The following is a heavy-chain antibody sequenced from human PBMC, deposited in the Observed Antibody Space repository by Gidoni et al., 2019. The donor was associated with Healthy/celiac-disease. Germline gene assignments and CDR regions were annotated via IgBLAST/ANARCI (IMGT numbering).Heavy chain of an antibody. V-gene: IGHV3-23*01. Sequence: EVQLLESGGGLVQHGGSLRLSCAASGFTFSSYARSWVRQAPGKGLEWVSVISGSGGSTYYADSVKGRFTISRDNSKNTLYLQMNSLRAEDTAVYYCAKDLWVTMVRGVIIAFDIWGQGTMVTVSS. D-gene: IGHD3-10*01. J-gene: IGHJ3*02. CDR1: GFTFSSYA. CDR3: AKDLWVTMVRGVIIAFDI. CDR2: ISGSGGST.